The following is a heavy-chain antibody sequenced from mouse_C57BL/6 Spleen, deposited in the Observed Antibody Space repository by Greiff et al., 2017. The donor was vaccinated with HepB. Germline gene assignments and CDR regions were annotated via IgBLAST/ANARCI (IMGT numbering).Heavy chain of an antibody. CDR2: ISSGGSYT. CDR1: GFTFSSYG. V-gene: IGHV5-6*02. J-gene: IGHJ4*01. CDR3: ARRWDYDYYAMDY. Sequence: DVHLVESGGDLVKPGGSLKLSCAASGFTFSSYGMSWVRQTPDKRLEWVATISSGGSYTYYPDSVKGRFTISRDNAKNTLYLQMSSLKSEDTAMYYCARRWDYDYYAMDYWGQGTSVTVSS. D-gene: IGHD2-4*01.